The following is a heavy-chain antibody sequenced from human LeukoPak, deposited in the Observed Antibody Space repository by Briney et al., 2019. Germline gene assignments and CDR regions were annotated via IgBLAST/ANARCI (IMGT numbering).Heavy chain of an antibody. Sequence: GGSLRLSCAVSGFTFSSYGMHWVRQAPGKGLEWVAVISYDGSNKYYADSVKGRFTISRDNSKNTLYLQMNSLRAEDMAVYYCARDSTYYYGSGSYFPYWGQGTLVTVSS. CDR3: ARDSTYYYGSGSYFPY. J-gene: IGHJ4*02. V-gene: IGHV3-30*03. D-gene: IGHD3-10*01. CDR1: GFTFSSYG. CDR2: ISYDGSNK.